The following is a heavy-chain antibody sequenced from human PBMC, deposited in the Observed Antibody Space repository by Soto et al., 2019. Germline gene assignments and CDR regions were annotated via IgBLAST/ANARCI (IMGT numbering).Heavy chain of an antibody. CDR3: ARDPASTVTTWDNWFDP. V-gene: IGHV3-21*01. D-gene: IGHD4-4*01. CDR1: GFTFSSYS. CDR2: ISSSSSYI. J-gene: IGHJ5*02. Sequence: GGSLRLSCAASGFTFSSYSMNWVRQAPGKGLEWVSSISSSSSYIYYADSVKGRFTISRDNAKNSLYLQMNSLRAEDTAVYYCARDPASTVTTWDNWFDPWGQGTLVTVPQ.